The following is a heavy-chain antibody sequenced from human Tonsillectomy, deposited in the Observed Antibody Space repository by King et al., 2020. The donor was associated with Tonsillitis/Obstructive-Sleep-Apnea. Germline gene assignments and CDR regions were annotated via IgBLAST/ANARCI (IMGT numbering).Heavy chain of an antibody. V-gene: IGHV3-30*04. CDR1: GFTFSRYA. D-gene: IGHD5-12*01. CDR3: ARGPTDISYYYMDV. Sequence: VQLVESGGGVVQPGRSLSLSCAASGFTFSRYALYWVRQAPGKGLEWVAVLSYDGGYQYCADSVKGRFTISRDNSKNTLYLQVISLRTEDTAVYYCARGPTDISYYYMDVWGRGTTVTVSS. CDR2: LSYDGGYQ. J-gene: IGHJ6*03.